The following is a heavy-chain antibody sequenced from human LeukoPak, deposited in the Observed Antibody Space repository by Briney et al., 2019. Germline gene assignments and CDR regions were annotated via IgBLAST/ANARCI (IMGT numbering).Heavy chain of an antibody. CDR3: AKSYDTSGYYYFYFDS. CDR1: GFTFSSSA. D-gene: IGHD3-22*01. Sequence: GGSLRLSCAASGFTFSSSAMSWVRQAPGKELEWVSVISGSGGNTYYADSVKGRCTISRDNSKNTLYLQMNSLRAEDTAVYYCAKSYDTSGYYYFYFDSWGQGTLVTVSS. CDR2: ISGSGGNT. J-gene: IGHJ4*02. V-gene: IGHV3-23*01.